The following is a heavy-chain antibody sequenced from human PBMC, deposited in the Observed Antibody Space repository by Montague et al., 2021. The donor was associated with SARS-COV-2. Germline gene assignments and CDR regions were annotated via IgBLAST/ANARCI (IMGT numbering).Heavy chain of an antibody. D-gene: IGHD6-6*01. J-gene: IGHJ4*02. CDR1: GCSISSSSYY. Sequence: SETLSLTCTISGCSISSSSYYWGWISQPPWKGLEWIGSIYYSGSTYYNPSLKSRVTISVDTSKNQFSLKLSSVTAADTAVYYCARDLNEYSSSGGFDYWGQGTLVTVSS. V-gene: IGHV4-39*07. CDR3: ARDLNEYSSSGGFDY. CDR2: IYYSGST.